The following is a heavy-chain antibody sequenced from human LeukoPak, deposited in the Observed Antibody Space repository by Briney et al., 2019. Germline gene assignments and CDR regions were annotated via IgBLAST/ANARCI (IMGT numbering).Heavy chain of an antibody. V-gene: IGHV3-23*01. CDR1: GFTISSYA. Sequence: GGSLRLSCAASGFTISSYAMTWVRQAPGKGLEWVSLISGSATYYADSVKGRFTISRDNSKNPLYLEMKSLRVEDTALFYCAKGPQVGSGYHPDYWGQGTLVTVSS. CDR3: AKGPQVGSGYHPDY. J-gene: IGHJ4*02. D-gene: IGHD3-22*01. CDR2: ISGSAT.